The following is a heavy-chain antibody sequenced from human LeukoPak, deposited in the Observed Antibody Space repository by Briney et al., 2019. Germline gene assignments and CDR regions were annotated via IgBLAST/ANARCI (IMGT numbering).Heavy chain of an antibody. J-gene: IGHJ6*03. CDR2: TYSGGGT. Sequence: GGSLRLSCAVSGFTVSGNYMNWLRQAPGKGLEWVSVTYSGGGTYYADSVKGRFTISRDDSKNTLYLQMNSLRAEDTAVYYCARLPPVRDYYYMDVWGKGTTVTVSS. CDR3: ARLPPVRDYYYMDV. CDR1: GFTVSGNY. D-gene: IGHD4-17*01. V-gene: IGHV3-53*01.